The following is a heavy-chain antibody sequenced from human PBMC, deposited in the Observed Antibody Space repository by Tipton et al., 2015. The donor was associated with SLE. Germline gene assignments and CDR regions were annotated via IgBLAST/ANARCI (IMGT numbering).Heavy chain of an antibody. CDR2: IYQSGST. D-gene: IGHD2-2*02. CDR3: ARGECSSTTCYTFFDS. V-gene: IGHV4-61*02. Sequence: TLSLTCNVSGGSVSSGNNFWSWVRQPAGKQLEWIGLIYQSGSTTYNPSLMSRVTISVDKSKNHFSLKLNSVTAADTAVYYCARGECSSTTCYTFFDSWGQGTLVTVSP. J-gene: IGHJ4*02. CDR1: GGSVSSGNNF.